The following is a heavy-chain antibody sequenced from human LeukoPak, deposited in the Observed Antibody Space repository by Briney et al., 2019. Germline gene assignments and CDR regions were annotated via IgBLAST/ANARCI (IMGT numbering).Heavy chain of an antibody. J-gene: IGHJ5*02. V-gene: IGHV3-30*03. CDR2: ISDDGSHK. D-gene: IGHD3-10*01. Sequence: GGSLRLSCAASGFTFSSYGIHWVRQAPGKGLEWVAVISDDGSHKYYADSVKGRFTISRDNSKNMLSLQMNSLRAEDTAVYYCAVRVNYWFDRWGQGTLVTVSS. CDR1: GFTFSSYG. CDR3: AVRVNYWFDR.